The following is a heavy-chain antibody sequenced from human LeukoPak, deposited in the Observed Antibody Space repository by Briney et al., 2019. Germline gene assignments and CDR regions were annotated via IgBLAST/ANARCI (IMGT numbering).Heavy chain of an antibody. CDR3: ARASGRDGYNYYDY. J-gene: IGHJ4*02. CDR2: ISSSSSYI. V-gene: IGHV3-21*01. D-gene: IGHD5-24*01. Sequence: GGSLRLSRAASGFTFSSYSMNWVRQAPGKGLEWVSSISSSSSYIYYADSVKGRFTISRDNAKNSLYLQMNSLRAEDTAVYYCARASGRDGYNYYDYWGQGTLVTVSS. CDR1: GFTFSSYS.